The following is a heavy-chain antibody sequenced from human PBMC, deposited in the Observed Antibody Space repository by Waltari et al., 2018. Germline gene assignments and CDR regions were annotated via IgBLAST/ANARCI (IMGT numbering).Heavy chain of an antibody. CDR2: VEPEDGET. V-gene: IGHV1-69-2*01. D-gene: IGHD2-15*01. J-gene: IGHJ4*02. Sequence: EVQLVQSGAEVKKPGATVKISCKASGYTFTDYYMHWVQQAPGKGLEWMGRVEPEDGETIYAEKFQGRVTITADTSTDTAYMELSSLRSEDTAVYYCATFRYCSGGSCPSGDYWGQGTLVTVSS. CDR3: ATFRYCSGGSCPSGDY. CDR1: GYTFTDYY.